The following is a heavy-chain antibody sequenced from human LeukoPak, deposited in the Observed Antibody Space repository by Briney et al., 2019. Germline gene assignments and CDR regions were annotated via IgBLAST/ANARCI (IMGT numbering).Heavy chain of an antibody. CDR3: ARAMVRDNWFDP. V-gene: IGHV4-38-2*02. CDR2: IYHSGST. CDR1: GGSISSYH. J-gene: IGHJ5*02. Sequence: PSETLSLTCTVSGGSISSYHWGWIRQPPGKGLEWIGSIYHSGSTYYNPSLKSRVTISVDTSKNQFSLKLSSVTAADTAVYYCARAMVRDNWFDPWGQGTLVTVSS. D-gene: IGHD3-10*01.